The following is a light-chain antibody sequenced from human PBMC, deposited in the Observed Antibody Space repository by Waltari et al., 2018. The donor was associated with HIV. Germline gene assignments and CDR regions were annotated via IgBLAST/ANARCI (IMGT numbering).Light chain of an antibody. J-gene: IGKJ4*01. CDR2: GAS. CDR1: QSVGLN. Sequence: DILLTQSPATLSVSPGVRAPLSCPASQSVGLNLAWYQQRPGQPPRLLVYGASTRASDVSTRFSASGSGTEFTLTITSVRSEDFATYFCQQYDVWPLTFGGGTNVDLK. V-gene: IGKV3-15*01. CDR3: QQYDVWPLT.